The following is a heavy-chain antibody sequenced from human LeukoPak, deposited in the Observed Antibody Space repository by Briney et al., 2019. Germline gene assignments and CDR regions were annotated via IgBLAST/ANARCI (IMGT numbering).Heavy chain of an antibody. CDR2: IYFSET. J-gene: IGHJ3*02. V-gene: IGHV4-39*01. CDR3: ASPSKLVISRGGI. D-gene: IGHD3-22*01. Sequence: PWDRLSLTCTVSGASFSDTTYYCAWIRQPPGKGLEWIGSIYFSETKYNPSLKSRITISGDTSQHQFSLKLSSVTAADTAVYYCASPSKLVISRGGIWGQGTMVTVS. CDR1: GASFSDTTYY.